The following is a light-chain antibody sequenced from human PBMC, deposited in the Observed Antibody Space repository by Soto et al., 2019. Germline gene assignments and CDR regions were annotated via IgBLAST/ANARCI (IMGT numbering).Light chain of an antibody. J-gene: IGKJ4*01. CDR2: DAS. Sequence: EIVLTQSPATLSLSPGERATLSCRASQSVSSYLAWYQQKPGQAPRLLIYDASTRATGIPARFSGSGSGTDFTLNISSLEPEDFAVYYCQQRSNWPTFGGGTKVEIK. CDR1: QSVSSY. V-gene: IGKV3-11*01. CDR3: QQRSNWPT.